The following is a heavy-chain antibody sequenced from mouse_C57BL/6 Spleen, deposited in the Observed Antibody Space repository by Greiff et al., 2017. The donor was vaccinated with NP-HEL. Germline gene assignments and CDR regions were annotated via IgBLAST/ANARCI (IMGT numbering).Heavy chain of an antibody. J-gene: IGHJ4*01. Sequence: EVKVEESGGGLVQPGGSMKLSCVASGFTFSNYWMNWVRQSPEKGLEWVAQIRLKSDNYATHYAESVKGRFTISRDDSKSSVYLQMNNLRAEDTGIYYCTSYYGYDRGNYAMEYWGQGTSVTVSS. CDR2: IRLKSDNYAT. V-gene: IGHV6-3*01. D-gene: IGHD2-2*01. CDR1: GFTFSNYW. CDR3: TSYYGYDRGNYAMEY.